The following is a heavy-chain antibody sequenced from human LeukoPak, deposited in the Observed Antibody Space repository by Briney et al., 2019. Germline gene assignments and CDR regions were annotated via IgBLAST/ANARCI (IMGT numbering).Heavy chain of an antibody. CDR1: GGSISSYY. CDR2: IYYSGST. V-gene: IGHV4-59*01. CDR3: ARSSAYCSGGSCYLSPQYYYYMDV. J-gene: IGHJ6*03. Sequence: ASETLSLTCTVSGGSISSYYRSWIRQPPGKGLEWIGYIYYSGSTNYNRSLKSRFTISVDTSKNQFSLKLSSVTAADTAVYYCARSSAYCSGGSCYLSPQYYYYMDVWGKGTTVTVSS. D-gene: IGHD2-15*01.